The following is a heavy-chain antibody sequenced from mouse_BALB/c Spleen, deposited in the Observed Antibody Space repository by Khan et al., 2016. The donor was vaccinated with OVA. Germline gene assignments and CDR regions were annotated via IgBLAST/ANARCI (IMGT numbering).Heavy chain of an antibody. CDR2: IWGDGST. D-gene: IGHD2-10*01. CDR1: GFSLTGYG. CDR3: ARAYYAKYREAMDY. V-gene: IGHV2-6-7*01. Sequence: QVQLKESGPGPVAPSQSLSITCTVSGFSLTGYGVNWVRQPPGKGLEWLGMIWGDGSTDYNSALKSRLSISKDNSTSQVFLKMNSLQTDDTARYXCARAYYAKYREAMDYWGQGTSVTVSS. J-gene: IGHJ4*01.